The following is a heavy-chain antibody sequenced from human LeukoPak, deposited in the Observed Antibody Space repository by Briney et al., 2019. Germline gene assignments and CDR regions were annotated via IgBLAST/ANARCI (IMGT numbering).Heavy chain of an antibody. Sequence: SDALSLTCNVSGGSINHFYWSWIRQPPGKGLEWIGYIYHSGTTNYSPSLKSRVTMSLDTSTSQFSLKVNSVTAADTAVYYCAREKRVVGASHFDSWGQGTLVTVSS. D-gene: IGHD1-26*01. CDR2: IYHSGTT. CDR3: AREKRVVGASHFDS. CDR1: GGSINHFY. V-gene: IGHV4-59*01. J-gene: IGHJ4*02.